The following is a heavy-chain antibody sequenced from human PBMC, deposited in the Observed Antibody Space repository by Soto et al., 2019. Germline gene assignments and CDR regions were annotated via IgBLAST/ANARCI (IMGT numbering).Heavy chain of an antibody. CDR3: GKEVTWGGDWNQSRLDY. D-gene: IGHD2-21*02. Sequence: EVHLVESGGDLVQPGRSLRLTCAASGFMFEEYGMHWVRQAPGKGLEWVSGISWNSGKIGYADSVKGRFTISRDNAKNSLYLQMNSLKPEYTALYYCGKEVTWGGDWNQSRLDYWGQGTLVTVSS. V-gene: IGHV3-9*01. CDR2: ISWNSGKI. J-gene: IGHJ4*02. CDR1: GFMFEEYG.